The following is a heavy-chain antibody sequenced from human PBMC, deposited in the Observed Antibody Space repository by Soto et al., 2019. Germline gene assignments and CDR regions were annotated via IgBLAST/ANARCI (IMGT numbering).Heavy chain of an antibody. Sequence: PLSLTSTLSVASISSYYGTSVRQPPGKGLEWIGYIYYSGITNYNPSLKSRVTISVDTSKNQFSLKPSSVTAADTAVYYCARPSGYSPRMAVWGKGTTVTVSS. CDR1: VASISSYY. V-gene: IGHV4-59*08. J-gene: IGHJ6*04. CDR2: IYYSGIT. D-gene: IGHD6-13*01. CDR3: ARPSGYSPRMAV.